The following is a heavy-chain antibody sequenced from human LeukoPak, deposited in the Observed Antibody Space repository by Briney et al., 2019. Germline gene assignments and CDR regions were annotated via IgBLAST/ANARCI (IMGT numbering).Heavy chain of an antibody. Sequence: SEXLSLTCTVSGYSISSGYYWGWIRQPPGKGREWIGSIYHSGSTYYNPSLKSRVTMSVDTSKNQFSLKLSSVTAADTAVYYCAIVGGSGTDFDYWGQGTLVTVSS. CDR1: GYSISSGYY. V-gene: IGHV4-38-2*02. J-gene: IGHJ4*02. D-gene: IGHD3-10*01. CDR3: AIVGGSGTDFDY. CDR2: IYHSGST.